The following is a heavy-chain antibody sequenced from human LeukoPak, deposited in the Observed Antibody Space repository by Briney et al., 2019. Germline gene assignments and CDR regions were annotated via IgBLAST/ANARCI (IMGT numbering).Heavy chain of an antibody. V-gene: IGHV4-38-2*02. CDR3: ARVNTPVATFDY. Sequence: PSETLSLTCTVSGYSISSTFYGAWIRQPPGQGLGWIATISHSATTYHTPSLKSRLTMSVDTSKNQFSLKLSSVTVADTAVYYCARVNTPVATFDYWGQGTLVTVSS. D-gene: IGHD2-15*01. J-gene: IGHJ4*02. CDR2: ISHSATT. CDR1: GYSISSTFY.